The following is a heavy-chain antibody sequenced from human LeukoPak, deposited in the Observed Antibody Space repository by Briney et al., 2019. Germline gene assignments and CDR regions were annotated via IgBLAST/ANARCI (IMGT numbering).Heavy chain of an antibody. D-gene: IGHD2-21*01. CDR1: GFIFDDYA. Sequence: GGSLRLSCAASGFIFDDYAMHWVRQAPGKGLEWVSGISWNSGSIGYVDSVKGRFTISRDNSKNTLYLQMNSLRAEDTAVYYCAKFISAGWGQGTLVTVSS. CDR3: AKFISAG. J-gene: IGHJ4*02. CDR2: ISWNSGSI. V-gene: IGHV3-9*01.